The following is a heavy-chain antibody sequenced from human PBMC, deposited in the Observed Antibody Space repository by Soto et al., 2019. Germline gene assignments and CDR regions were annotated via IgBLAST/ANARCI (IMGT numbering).Heavy chain of an antibody. CDR1: GFSLSSSGVG. CDR3: AXLVVAGITYYFDS. Sequence: QITLKESGPSLLRPTQTLTLTCTYSGFSLSSSGVGVGWVRQPPGKALEWLTFIYWDDDKRNNLSLKTRLTXXXXXXXXXXXLXXTXXXXXXXXXXYXAXLVVAGITYYFDSWGQGTLVIVSS. V-gene: IGHV2-5*02. D-gene: IGHD6-19*01. J-gene: IGHJ4*02. CDR2: IYWDDDK.